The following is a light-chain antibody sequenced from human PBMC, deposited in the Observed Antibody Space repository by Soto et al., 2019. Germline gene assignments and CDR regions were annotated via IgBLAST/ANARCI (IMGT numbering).Light chain of an antibody. CDR1: QSVSNN. V-gene: IGKV3-15*01. J-gene: IGKJ4*01. Sequence: EIVMTQSPATLSVSPGERATLSCRASQSVSNNLAWYQQKGGQAPRLLIYGASTRATGIPARFSGSGSGTEFTLTISGLQSEDFAVYYCQQYHNWPPLTFGGGTKVGVK. CDR2: GAS. CDR3: QQYHNWPPLT.